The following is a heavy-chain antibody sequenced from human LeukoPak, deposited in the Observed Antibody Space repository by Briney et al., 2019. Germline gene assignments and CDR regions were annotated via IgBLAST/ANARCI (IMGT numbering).Heavy chain of an antibody. CDR1: GYTFTNYA. CDR2: INTGNGNT. D-gene: IGHD5-12*01. CDR3: ARVGYSGYDSRPVFNY. J-gene: IGHJ4*02. V-gene: IGHV1-3*04. Sequence: GASVKVSCKASGYTFTNYALHWVRQAPGQRLEWMGWINTGNGNTKYSQKFQGRVTITRATSASTAYMELSSLRSEGTAVYYCARVGYSGYDSRPVFNYWGQGTLVTVSS.